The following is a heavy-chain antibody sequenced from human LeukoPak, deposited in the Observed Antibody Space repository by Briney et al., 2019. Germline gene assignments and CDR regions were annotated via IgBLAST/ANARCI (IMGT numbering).Heavy chain of an antibody. J-gene: IGHJ6*02. Sequence: GGSLRLSCAASGFTFSSYAMSWVRQAPGKGLEWVSAIRGSGGSTYYADSVKGRFTISRDNSKNTLYLQMNSLRAEDTAVYYCAKYVVVVPAAMMGFYYYYGMDVWAKGPRSPSP. CDR1: GFTFSSYA. CDR3: AKYVVVVPAAMMGFYYYYGMDV. D-gene: IGHD2-2*01. CDR2: IRGSGGST. V-gene: IGHV3-23*01.